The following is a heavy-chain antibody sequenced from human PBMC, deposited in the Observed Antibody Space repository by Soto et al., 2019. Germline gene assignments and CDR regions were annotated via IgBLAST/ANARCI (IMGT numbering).Heavy chain of an antibody. V-gene: IGHV3-74*02. Sequence: EVQLVESGGGLVRPGGSLRLSCAASGFTFSSYWMHWVRQAPGKGLVWVSRMNEDGGTTDYADSVKGRFTISRDNAKNTLYLQMNSLRVEDTAVYYCASDLSGRADVWGQGTTVTDSS. CDR1: GFTFSSYW. D-gene: IGHD3-10*01. CDR2: MNEDGGTT. J-gene: IGHJ6*02. CDR3: ASDLSGRADV.